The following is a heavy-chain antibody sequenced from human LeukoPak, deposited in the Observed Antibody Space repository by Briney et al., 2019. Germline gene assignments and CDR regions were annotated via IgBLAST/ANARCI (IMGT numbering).Heavy chain of an antibody. CDR3: ESGDGFDY. J-gene: IGHJ4*02. Sequence: GGSLRLSCATSGFTFSTYWMSWVRQAPGKGLEWVANIRQDGSETYYVYSVKGRFTISRDNAKNSLYLQMNSLRAEDTAVYYCESGDGFDYWGQGTLVTVSS. V-gene: IGHV3-7*01. CDR1: GFTFSTYW. CDR2: IRQDGSET.